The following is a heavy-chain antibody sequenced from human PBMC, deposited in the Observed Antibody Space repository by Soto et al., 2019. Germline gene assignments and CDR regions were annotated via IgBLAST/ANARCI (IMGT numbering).Heavy chain of an antibody. CDR3: ARASYTAMGLYYYYGMDV. CDR2: IIPIFGSA. D-gene: IGHD5-18*01. Sequence: QVQLVQSGAEVKKPGSSVKVSCKASGGTFSSYAISWVRQAPGQGLEWMGGIIPIFGSANYAQKFQGRVTITADKSTSTAYMELSSLRSEDTAVYYCARASYTAMGLYYYYGMDVWGQGTTVTVSS. CDR1: GGTFSSYA. J-gene: IGHJ6*02. V-gene: IGHV1-69*06.